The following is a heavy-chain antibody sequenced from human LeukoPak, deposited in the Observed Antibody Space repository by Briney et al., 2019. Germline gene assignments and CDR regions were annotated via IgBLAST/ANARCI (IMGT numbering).Heavy chain of an antibody. CDR2: IYYSGST. D-gene: IGHD3-22*01. CDR3: ASSVRYYDSSGYLSWFDP. CDR1: GGSISSYY. J-gene: IGHJ5*02. Sequence: SETLSLTCTVSGGSISSYYWSWIRQPPGKGLEWIGYIYYSGSTNYNPSLKSRVTISVDTSKNQFSLKLSSVTAADTAVYYCASSVRYYDSSGYLSWFDPWGQGTLVTVSS. V-gene: IGHV4-59*01.